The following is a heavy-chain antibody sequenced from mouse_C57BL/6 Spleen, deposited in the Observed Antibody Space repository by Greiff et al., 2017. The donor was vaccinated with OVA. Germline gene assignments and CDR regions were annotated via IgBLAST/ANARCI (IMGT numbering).Heavy chain of an antibody. CDR2: IHPNSGST. J-gene: IGHJ3*01. V-gene: IGHV1-64*01. CDR1: GYTFTSYW. CDR3: ARGQLSPAWFAY. D-gene: IGHD3-2*02. Sequence: QVQLQQPGAELVKPGASVKLSCKASGYTFTSYWMHWVKQRPGQGLEWIGMIHPNSGSTNYNEKFKSKATLTVDKSSSTAYMQLSSLTSEDSAVYYCARGQLSPAWFAYWGQGTLVTVSA.